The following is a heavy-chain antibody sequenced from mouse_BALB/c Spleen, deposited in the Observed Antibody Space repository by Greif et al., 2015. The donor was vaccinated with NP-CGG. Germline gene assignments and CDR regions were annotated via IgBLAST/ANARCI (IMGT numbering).Heavy chain of an antibody. CDR2: ISDGGSYT. J-gene: IGHJ4*01. CDR1: GFTFSDYY. D-gene: IGHD2-3*01. V-gene: IGHV5-4*02. CDR3: AIIYDGYYDYAMDY. Sequence: EVKLMESGGGLVKPGGSLKLSCAASGFTFSDYYMYWVRQTPEKRLEWVATISDGGSYTYYPDSVKGRFTISRDNAKNNLYLQMSSLKSEDTAMYYCAIIYDGYYDYAMDYWGQGTSVTVSS.